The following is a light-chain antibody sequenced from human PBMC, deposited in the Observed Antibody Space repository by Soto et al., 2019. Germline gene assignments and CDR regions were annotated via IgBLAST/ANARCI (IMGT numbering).Light chain of an antibody. V-gene: IGKV1-17*03. CDR2: AAS. CDR1: QDTNNS. Sequence: DIQVSSSPSAMSASVGARVIVAWRASQDTNNSLVWFQQKPGKVPKRLIAAASSLQSGGPSRFSGSGSGTEFTLTISSLQPEDFATYYCLQHTSYPLTFGGGTKVDIK. CDR3: LQHTSYPLT. J-gene: IGKJ4*01.